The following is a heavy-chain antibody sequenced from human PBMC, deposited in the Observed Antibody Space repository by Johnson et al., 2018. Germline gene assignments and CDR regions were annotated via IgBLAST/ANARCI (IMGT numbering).Heavy chain of an antibody. CDR1: GFTFSSYS. CDR2: ISSSSSYI. CDR3: ARDFSDSHEYSGYPPTWYYYYGMDV. J-gene: IGHJ6*02. D-gene: IGHD5-12*01. V-gene: IGHV3-21*01. Sequence: VQLVESGGGLVKPGGSLRLSCAASGFTFSSYSMNWVRQAPGKGLEWVSSISSSSSYIYYADSVKGRFTISRDNAKNSLYLQMNSLRDEDTAVYYCARDFSDSHEYSGYPPTWYYYYGMDVWGQGTTVTVSS.